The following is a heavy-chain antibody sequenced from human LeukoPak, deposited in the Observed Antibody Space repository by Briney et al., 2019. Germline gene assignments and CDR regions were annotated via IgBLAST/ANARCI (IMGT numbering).Heavy chain of an antibody. CDR1: GYTFTGYY. Sequence: ASVKVSCKASGYTFTGYYMHWVRQAPGQGLEWMGWINPNSGGTNYAQKFQGRVTMTRDTSISTAYMELSRLRSDDTAVYYCAREPAAAGTFDYWGQGTLVTVSS. J-gene: IGHJ4*02. V-gene: IGHV1-2*02. CDR3: AREPAAAGTFDY. CDR2: INPNSGGT. D-gene: IGHD6-13*01.